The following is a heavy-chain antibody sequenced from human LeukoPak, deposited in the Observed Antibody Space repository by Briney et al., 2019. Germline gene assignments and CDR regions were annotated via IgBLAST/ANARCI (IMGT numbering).Heavy chain of an antibody. D-gene: IGHD7-27*01. J-gene: IGHJ4*02. CDR2: IDASGRNT. V-gene: IGHV3-23*01. CDR1: GFTFSSYA. Sequence: GGSLRLSCAASGFTFSSYAMSWVRQAPGKGLEWVSAIDASGRNTHYAGSVKGRFSISRDNSKNTLILQMNSLRVEDTAVYYCAKALYDSTGDGYWGQGTLVTISS. CDR3: AKALYDSTGDGY.